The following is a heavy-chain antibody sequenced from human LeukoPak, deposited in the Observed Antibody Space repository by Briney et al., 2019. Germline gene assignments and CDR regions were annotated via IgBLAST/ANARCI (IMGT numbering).Heavy chain of an antibody. CDR2: INHSGST. D-gene: IGHD3-10*01. J-gene: IGHJ4*02. V-gene: IGHV4-34*01. CDR1: GGSFSGYY. Sequence: SETLSLTCAVYGGSFSGYYWSWIRQPPGKGLEWIGEINHSGSTNYNPSLKSRVTISVDTSRNQFSLKLSSVTAADTAVYYCARGGYYGSGSYYPYHYWGQGTLVTVSS. CDR3: ARGGYYGSGSYYPYHY.